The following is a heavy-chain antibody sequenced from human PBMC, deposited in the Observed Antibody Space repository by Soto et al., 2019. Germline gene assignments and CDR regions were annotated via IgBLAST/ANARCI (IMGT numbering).Heavy chain of an antibody. Sequence: GGSLRLSCAASGFTVSSNYMSWVRQAPGKGLEWVSVIYSGGSTYYADSVKGRFTISRDNSKNTLYLQMNSLRAEDTAVYYCARDPIFGVVKFPNGMDAWGQGTTVTVSS. CDR2: IYSGGST. V-gene: IGHV3-53*01. CDR3: ARDPIFGVVKFPNGMDA. J-gene: IGHJ6*02. D-gene: IGHD3-3*01. CDR1: GFTVSSNY.